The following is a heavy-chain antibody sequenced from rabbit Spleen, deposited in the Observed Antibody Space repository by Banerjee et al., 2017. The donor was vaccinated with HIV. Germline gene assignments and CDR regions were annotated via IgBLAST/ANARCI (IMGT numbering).Heavy chain of an antibody. Sequence: QEQLVESGGGLVQPERSLTLTCTASGFSFSNNYYMCWVRQAPGKGLEWIACIVAVGGNTYYASWAKGRFTISSTSSTTVTLQMTSLTAADTATYFCARDAIGSGYYWNLWGPGTLVTVS. J-gene: IGHJ4*01. CDR1: GFSFSNNYY. V-gene: IGHV1S45*01. CDR2: IVAVGGNT. CDR3: ARDAIGSGYYWNL. D-gene: IGHD1-1*01.